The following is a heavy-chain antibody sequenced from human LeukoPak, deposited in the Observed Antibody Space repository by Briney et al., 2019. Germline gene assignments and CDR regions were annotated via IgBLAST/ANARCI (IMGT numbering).Heavy chain of an antibody. CDR3: ARGGPFWSGYYTEYSYYMDV. CDR1: GFTFSSYE. Sequence: GGSLRLSCAASGFTFSSYEMNWVRQAPGKGLEWVSSIHWNGANTHYADSVKGRFTISKDNAKKSLYLQMNSLRAEDTAFYYCARGGPFWSGYYTEYSYYMDVWGKGTTVTVSS. D-gene: IGHD3-3*01. V-gene: IGHV3-20*04. J-gene: IGHJ6*03. CDR2: IHWNGANT.